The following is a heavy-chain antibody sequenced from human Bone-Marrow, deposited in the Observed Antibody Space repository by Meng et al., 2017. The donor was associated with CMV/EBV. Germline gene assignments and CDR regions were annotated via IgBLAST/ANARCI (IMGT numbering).Heavy chain of an antibody. CDR3: ARDRYCSSTSCYITPTSGMDV. CDR2: ISAYNGNT. V-gene: IGHV1-18*01. CDR1: GYTFTSYG. J-gene: IGHJ6*02. Sequence: ASVKVSCKASGYTFTSYGIIWVRQAPGQGLEWVGWISAYNGNTNYAQKLQGRVTMTTDTSTSTAYMELRSLRSDDTAVYYCARDRYCSSTSCYITPTSGMDVWGQGTAVTVPS. D-gene: IGHD2-2*02.